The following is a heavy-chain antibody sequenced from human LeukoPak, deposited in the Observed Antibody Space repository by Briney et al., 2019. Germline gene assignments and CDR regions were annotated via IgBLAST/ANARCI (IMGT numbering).Heavy chain of an antibody. J-gene: IGHJ3*02. V-gene: IGHV3-20*04. Sequence: GGSLRLSCAASGFTFDDFGMTWVRQAPGKGLEWVSGINWNGGGTGYADSVKGRFTISRDNAKNSLYLQMNSLRAEDMALYYCAKDKAPGGTGAFDIWGQGTMVTVSS. CDR2: INWNGGGT. CDR1: GFTFDDFG. D-gene: IGHD3/OR15-3a*01. CDR3: AKDKAPGGTGAFDI.